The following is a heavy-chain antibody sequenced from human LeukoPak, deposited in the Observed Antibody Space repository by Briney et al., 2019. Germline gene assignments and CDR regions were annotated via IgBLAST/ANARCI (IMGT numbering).Heavy chain of an antibody. J-gene: IGHJ3*02. D-gene: IGHD1-26*01. CDR3: AKDEYSGSYNAFDI. CDR2: ISGSGGST. CDR1: GFTFSSYA. Sequence: GGSLRLYCAASGFTFSSYAMSWARQAPGKGLEWVSAISGSGGSTYYADSVKGRFTISRDNSKNTLYLQMNSLRAEDTAVYYCAKDEYSGSYNAFDIWGQGTMVTVSS. V-gene: IGHV3-23*01.